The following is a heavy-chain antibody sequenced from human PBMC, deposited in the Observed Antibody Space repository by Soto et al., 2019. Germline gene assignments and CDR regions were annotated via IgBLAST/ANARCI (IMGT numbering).Heavy chain of an antibody. D-gene: IGHD2-21*01. CDR3: ATVFLSLVAHLVAADDPVAMNA. J-gene: IGHJ6*02. Sequence: AASVKVSCKVSGYTLTELSMHWVRQAPGKGLEWMGGFDPEDGETIYAQKFQGRVTMTEDTSTDTAYMELSSLRSEDTAVYYCATVFLSLVAHLVAADDPVAMNAWAQGTTVTVSS. CDR1: GYTLTELS. V-gene: IGHV1-24*01. CDR2: FDPEDGET.